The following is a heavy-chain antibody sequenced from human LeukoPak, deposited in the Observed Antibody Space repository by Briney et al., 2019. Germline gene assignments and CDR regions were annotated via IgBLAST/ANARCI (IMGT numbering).Heavy chain of an antibody. CDR1: GFTSTNFA. D-gene: IGHD3-16*01. CDR3: AADLSNPRMGASYLDS. V-gene: IGHV1-58*01. Sequence: SVNVSCKASGFTSTNFAVQWVRQARGQRLEWIGWIIVGSGATKCAQDFQERVTITRDLSTSTLYMELRSLTSEDTAVYYCAADLSNPRMGASYLDSWGQGTLVTVSS. J-gene: IGHJ4*02. CDR2: IIVGSGAT.